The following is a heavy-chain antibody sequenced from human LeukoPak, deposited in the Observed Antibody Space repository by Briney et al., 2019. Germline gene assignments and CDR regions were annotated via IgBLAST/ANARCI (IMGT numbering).Heavy chain of an antibody. D-gene: IGHD2-2*02. CDR2: IIPIFGTA. CDR1: GGTFSSHA. CDR3: ARRYCSSTSCYRGGWFDP. Sequence: SVKVSCKASGGTFSSHAISWVRQAPGQGLEWMGGIIPIFGTANYAQKFQGRVTITTDESTSTAYMELSSLRSEDTAVYYCARRYCSSTSCYRGGWFDPWGQGTLVTVSS. J-gene: IGHJ5*02. V-gene: IGHV1-69*05.